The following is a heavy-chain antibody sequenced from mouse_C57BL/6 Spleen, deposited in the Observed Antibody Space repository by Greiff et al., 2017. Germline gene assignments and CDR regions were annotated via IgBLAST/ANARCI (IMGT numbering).Heavy chain of an antibody. Sequence: VQLQQSGPELVKPGASVKISCKASGYAFSSSWMNWVKQRPGKGLEWIGRIYPGDGDTNYNGKFKGKATLTADKSSSTAYMQLSSLTSEDSAVYFCARALNYDYAMDYWGQGTSVTVSS. V-gene: IGHV1-82*01. CDR2: IYPGDGDT. CDR1: GYAFSSSW. J-gene: IGHJ4*01. D-gene: IGHD2-1*01. CDR3: ARALNYDYAMDY.